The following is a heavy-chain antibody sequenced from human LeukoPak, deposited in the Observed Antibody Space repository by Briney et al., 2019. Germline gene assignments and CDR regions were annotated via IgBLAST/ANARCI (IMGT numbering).Heavy chain of an antibody. Sequence: GGSLRLSWAASGFTFSSYGMHWFRQAPGKGLEWVAVIWYDGSNKYYADSVKGRFTISRDNSKNTLYLQMNSLRAEDTAVYYCARARYAFAPFDYWGQGTLVTVSS. CDR3: ARARYAFAPFDY. CDR2: IWYDGSNK. J-gene: IGHJ4*02. CDR1: GFTFSSYG. V-gene: IGHV3-33*01. D-gene: IGHD3-3*02.